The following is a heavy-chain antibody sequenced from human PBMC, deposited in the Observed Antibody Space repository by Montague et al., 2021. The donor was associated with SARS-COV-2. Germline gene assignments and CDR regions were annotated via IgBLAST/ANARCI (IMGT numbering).Heavy chain of an antibody. CDR3: ARRHIVASNRAFDY. CDR1: GGSIGSYY. CDR2: IYHSGTT. V-gene: IGHV4-59*08. J-gene: IGHJ4*02. Sequence: SETLSLTCSVSGGSIGSYYWSWLRQPPGKGLEWIGTIYHSGTTYYNPSLKSRVTISVDTSNNQFSLKLTSVTAADTAVYYCARRHIVASNRAFDYWGQGTLVTVSS. D-gene: IGHD2-21*01.